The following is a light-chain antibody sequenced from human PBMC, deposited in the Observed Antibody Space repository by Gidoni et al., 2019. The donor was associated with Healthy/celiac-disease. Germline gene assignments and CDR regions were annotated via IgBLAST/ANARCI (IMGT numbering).Light chain of an antibody. V-gene: IGKV3-20*01. Sequence: EIVLTQSPGTLSLSPGKRATLSCRASQSVSSSYLAWYQQKPGKAPRLLIYGASSRATGIPDRFSGSGSGTDFTLTISRLEPEDFAVYYCQQYGSSPRTFGQGTKLEIK. CDR1: QSVSSSY. CDR3: QQYGSSPRT. J-gene: IGKJ2*01. CDR2: GAS.